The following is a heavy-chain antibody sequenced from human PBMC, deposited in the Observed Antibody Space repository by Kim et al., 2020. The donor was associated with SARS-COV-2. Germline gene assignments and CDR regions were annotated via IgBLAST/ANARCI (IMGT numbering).Heavy chain of an antibody. CDR2: ISSSSSYI. D-gene: IGHD3-10*01. CDR1: GFTFSRYS. CDR3: ARDRWAVRGVIHYGMDV. J-gene: IGHJ6*02. Sequence: GGSLRLSCAASGFTFSRYSMNWVRQAPGKGLEWVSSISSSSSYIYYADSVKGRFTISRDNAKNSLYLQMNSLRAEDTAVYYCARDRWAVRGVIHYGMDVWGQGTTVTVSS. V-gene: IGHV3-21*01.